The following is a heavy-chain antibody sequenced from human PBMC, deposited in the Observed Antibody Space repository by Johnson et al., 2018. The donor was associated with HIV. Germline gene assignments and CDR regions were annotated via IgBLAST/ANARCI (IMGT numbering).Heavy chain of an antibody. J-gene: IGHJ3*02. D-gene: IGHD2-2*03. CDR3: AREPLDGVYAFDI. Sequence: EQLVESGGGVVQPGRSLRLSCAASGFTFSSYAMHWVRQAPGKGLEWVSVIYSGGSTFYADSVKGRFTISRDNSKNTLYLQMNSLRAEDTAVYYCAREPLDGVYAFDIWGQGTMVTVSS. CDR1: GFTFSSYA. CDR2: IYSGGST. V-gene: IGHV3-66*01.